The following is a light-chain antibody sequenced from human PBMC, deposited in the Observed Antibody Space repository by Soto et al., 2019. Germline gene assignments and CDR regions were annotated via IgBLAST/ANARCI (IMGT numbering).Light chain of an antibody. CDR2: GNS. V-gene: IGLV1-40*01. CDR1: SSNIGAGFD. Sequence: QSVLTQPPSVSGAPAQRVTISCTGSSSNIGAGFDVHWYHQIAGTAPKLLIYGNSNRPSGVPDRFSGSKSGTSASLAITGLQVEDEADYYCQSYDSSLRNVIFGGGTKLTVL. CDR3: QSYDSSLRNVI. J-gene: IGLJ2*01.